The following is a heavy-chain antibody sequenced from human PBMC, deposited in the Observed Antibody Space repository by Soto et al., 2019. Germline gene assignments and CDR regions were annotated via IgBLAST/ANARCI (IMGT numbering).Heavy chain of an antibody. CDR1: GYTFTSYG. D-gene: IGHD1-26*01. V-gene: IGHV1-18*01. Sequence: QVQLVQSGAEVKKPGASVKVSCKASGYTFTSYGISWVRQAPGQGLEWMGWISAYNGNTNYAQKLQGRVTMTTDTPTSTAYMALRSLRSDDTAVYYCAREALLRRYYYCGMDVWGQGTTATVSS. CDR3: AREALLRRYYYCGMDV. J-gene: IGHJ6*02. CDR2: ISAYNGNT.